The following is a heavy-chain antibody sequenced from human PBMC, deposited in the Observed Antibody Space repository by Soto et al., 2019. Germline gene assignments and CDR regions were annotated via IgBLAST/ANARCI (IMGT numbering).Heavy chain of an antibody. V-gene: IGHV4-4*02. J-gene: IGHJ6*02. CDR3: ARVDWSGYYTSHWTYYGMDV. D-gene: IGHD3-3*01. Sequence: SETLSLTCAVSGYSISSSNWWSWVRQSPGMGLEWIGEISDRGSTNYNPSLKSRVTILADKSKNQFSLKLSSVTAADTAVYYCARVDWSGYYTSHWTYYGMDVWGLGTTVTVSS. CDR2: ISDRGST. CDR1: GYSISSSNW.